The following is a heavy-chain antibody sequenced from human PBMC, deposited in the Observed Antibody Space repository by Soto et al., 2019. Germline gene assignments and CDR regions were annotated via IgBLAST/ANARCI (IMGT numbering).Heavy chain of an antibody. V-gene: IGHV4-61*01. D-gene: IGHD2-2*01. Sequence: SETLSLTCTVSGGSVSRASFYWNWIRQPPGKGLEWIGYISYSGSTNYNPSLRSRVTISVDTSKNQFSLRLTSATAADTAVYYCARGDAINWFDSWGQGTRVTVSS. CDR3: ARGDAINWFDS. CDR1: GGSVSRASFY. J-gene: IGHJ5*01. CDR2: ISYSGST.